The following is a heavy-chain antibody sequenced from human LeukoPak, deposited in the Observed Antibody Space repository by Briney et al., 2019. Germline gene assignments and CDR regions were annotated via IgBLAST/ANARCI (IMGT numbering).Heavy chain of an antibody. CDR3: ARVTMVRGVIFSYYYMDV. CDR2: ISSSGNTI. V-gene: IGHV3-48*03. CDR1: GFTFSSYD. D-gene: IGHD3-10*01. Sequence: GGSLRLSCAASGFTFSSYDMNWVRQAPGKGLEWVSYISSSGNTIYYADSVKGRFTISRDNAKNSLYLQMNSLRAEDTAVYYCARVTMVRGVIFSYYYMDVWGKGTTVTVSS. J-gene: IGHJ6*03.